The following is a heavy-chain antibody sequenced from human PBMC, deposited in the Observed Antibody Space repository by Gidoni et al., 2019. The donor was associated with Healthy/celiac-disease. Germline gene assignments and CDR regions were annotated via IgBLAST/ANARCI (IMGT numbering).Heavy chain of an antibody. CDR2: ILQSGET. CDR1: GASIISNNR. J-gene: IGHJ4*02. CDR3: ARLSRRDRLYYFDN. Sequence: QLQLQESGPGLVKPSATLSLTCTVSGASIISNNRWGWIRQPPGMGLEGIGYILQSGETNLNPSLKSRLTMSVDASRSQFSLKLTSVTATDTAIYYCARLSRRDRLYYFDNWGQGTLVTVSS. V-gene: IGHV4-39*01.